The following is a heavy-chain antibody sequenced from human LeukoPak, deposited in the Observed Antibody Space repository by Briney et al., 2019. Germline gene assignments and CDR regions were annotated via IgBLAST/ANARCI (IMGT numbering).Heavy chain of an antibody. CDR3: ARDAYLMGSTYDAFDI. J-gene: IGHJ3*02. CDR2: IYYSGST. CDR1: GGSISSSTYF. Sequence: SETLSLTCTVSGGSISSSTYFWSWIRQPPGKGLEWIGYIYYSGSTNYNPSLKSRVTISVDTSKNQFSLKLSSVTAADTAVYYCARDAYLMGSTYDAFDIWGQGTMVTVSS. V-gene: IGHV4-61*01. D-gene: IGHD2/OR15-2a*01.